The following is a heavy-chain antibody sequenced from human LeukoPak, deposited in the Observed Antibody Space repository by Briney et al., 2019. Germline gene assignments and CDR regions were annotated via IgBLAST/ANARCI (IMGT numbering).Heavy chain of an antibody. CDR3: ARGPKRSGLGELSFRGGRGSYYSYMDV. J-gene: IGHJ6*03. D-gene: IGHD3-16*02. CDR2: INHSGST. V-gene: IGHV4-34*01. Sequence: SETLSLTCGVYGGSFNAYYWSWIGQPPGQGLEWMGVINHSGSTNYNPSLKSRVTISVYTSKSQFSLKLSSVPAADTAVYSCARGPKRSGLGELSFRGGRGSYYSYMDVWGKGTTVSSSS. CDR1: GGSFNAYY.